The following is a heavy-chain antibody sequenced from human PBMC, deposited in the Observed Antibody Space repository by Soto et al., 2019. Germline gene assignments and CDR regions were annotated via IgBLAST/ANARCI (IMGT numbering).Heavy chain of an antibody. CDR1: GASISGFY. CDR2: IYATGTT. J-gene: IGHJ5*02. Sequence: SETLSFTGTVSGASISGFYWSFIRKSAGKGLEWIGRIYATGTTDYNPSLKRRVMMSVDTSKKQFSLKLRSVTAAATAVYYCVRDGTKTLRDWFDPWGQGISVTVSS. CDR3: VRDGTKTLRDWFDP. V-gene: IGHV4-4*07. D-gene: IGHD1-1*01.